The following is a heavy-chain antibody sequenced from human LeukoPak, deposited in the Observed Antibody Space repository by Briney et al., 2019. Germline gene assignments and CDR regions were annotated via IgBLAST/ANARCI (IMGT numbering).Heavy chain of an antibody. D-gene: IGHD1-26*01. CDR2: ISSSGSTI. J-gene: IGHJ4*02. CDR1: GFTFDDYD. Sequence: GGSLRLSCAASGFTFDDYDMSWIRQAPGKGLEWVSYISSSGSTIYYADSVKGRFTISRDNAKNSLYLQMNSLRAEDTAVYYCARRRDSGSLQHFDYWGQGTLVTVSS. V-gene: IGHV3-11*01. CDR3: ARRRDSGSLQHFDY.